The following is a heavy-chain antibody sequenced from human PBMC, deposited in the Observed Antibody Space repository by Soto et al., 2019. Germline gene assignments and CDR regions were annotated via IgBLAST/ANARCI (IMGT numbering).Heavy chain of an antibody. V-gene: IGHV3-33*01. CDR1: GFTFSGYG. Sequence: GRSLRLSCAASGFTFSGYGMHLVRQAPGKGLEWVAAIWFDGSNKYYADSVRGRSTISRDNSKNTLFLQMNSLRADDTAVYYCARDGDGPVTDYCGEGTLVTLSS. CDR2: IWFDGSNK. CDR3: ARDGDGPVTDY. J-gene: IGHJ4*01.